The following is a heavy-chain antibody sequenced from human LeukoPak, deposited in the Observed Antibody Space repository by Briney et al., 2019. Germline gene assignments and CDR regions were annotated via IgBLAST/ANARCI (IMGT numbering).Heavy chain of an antibody. CDR2: IKQDGSEK. V-gene: IGHV3-7*01. J-gene: IGHJ3*02. Sequence: GGSLRLSCAASGFTFSDYYITWIRQAPGKGLEWVANIKQDGSEKYYVDSVKGRFTISRDNAKNSLYLQMNSLRAEDTAVYYCARGLRIIAARPADAFDIWGQGTMVTVSS. CDR1: GFTFSDYY. CDR3: ARGLRIIAARPADAFDI. D-gene: IGHD6-6*01.